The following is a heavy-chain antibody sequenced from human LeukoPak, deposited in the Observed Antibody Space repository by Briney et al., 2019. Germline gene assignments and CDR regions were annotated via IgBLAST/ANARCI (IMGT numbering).Heavy chain of an antibody. CDR2: IIPIFGTA. D-gene: IGHD1-26*01. Sequence: SVKVSCKASGDTFSSYAISWVRQAPGQGLEWMGRIIPIFGTANYAQKFQGRVTITTDESTSTAYMELSSLRSEDTAVYYCARVGVGATSPFGYWGQGTLVTVSS. J-gene: IGHJ4*02. CDR1: GDTFSSYA. CDR3: ARVGVGATSPFGY. V-gene: IGHV1-69*05.